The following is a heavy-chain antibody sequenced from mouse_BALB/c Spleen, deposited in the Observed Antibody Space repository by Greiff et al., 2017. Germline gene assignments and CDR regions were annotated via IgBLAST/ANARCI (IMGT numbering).Heavy chain of an antibody. CDR3: ARDPYGSSYFDY. CDR1: GFTFSSYA. J-gene: IGHJ2*01. Sequence: EVKVVESGGGLVKPGGSLKLSCAASGFTFSSYAMSWVRQSPEKRLEWVAEISSGGSYTYYPDTVTGRFTISRDNAKNTLYLEMSSLRSEDTAMYYCARDPYGSSYFDYWGQGTTLTVSS. V-gene: IGHV5-9-4*01. CDR2: ISSGGSYT. D-gene: IGHD1-1*01.